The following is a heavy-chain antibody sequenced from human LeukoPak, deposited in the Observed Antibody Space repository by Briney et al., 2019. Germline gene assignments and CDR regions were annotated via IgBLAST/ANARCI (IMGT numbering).Heavy chain of an antibody. CDR1: GFTFSSYS. CDR2: ISSSSGTI. V-gene: IGHV3-48*01. CDR3: AREGHCSTTSCALDAIEI. Sequence: PGGSLRLFCATSGFTFSSYSMNWVRQAPGKGLEWVSYISSSSGTIYYADSVKGRFTISRDNAKNSLSLQMNSLRAEDAAVYYCAREGHCSTTSCALDAIEIWGQGTLVAVSS. D-gene: IGHD2-2*01. J-gene: IGHJ3*02.